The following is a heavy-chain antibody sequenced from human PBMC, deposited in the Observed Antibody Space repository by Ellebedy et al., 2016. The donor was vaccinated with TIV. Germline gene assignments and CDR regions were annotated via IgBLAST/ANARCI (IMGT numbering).Heavy chain of an antibody. CDR3: ARDLRLGELSLSAFDI. D-gene: IGHD3-16*02. V-gene: IGHV1-46*01. CDR1: GYTFTSYY. CDR2: INPSGGST. Sequence: ASVKVSXXASGYTFTSYYMHWVRQAPGQGLEWMGIINPSGGSTSYAQKFQGRVTMTRDTSTSTVYMELSSLRSEDTAVYYCARDLRLGELSLSAFDIWGQGTMVTVSS. J-gene: IGHJ3*02.